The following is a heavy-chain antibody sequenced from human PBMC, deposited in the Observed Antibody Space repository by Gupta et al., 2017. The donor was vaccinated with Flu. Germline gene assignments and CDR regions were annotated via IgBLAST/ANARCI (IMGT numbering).Heavy chain of an antibody. CDR3: AKSIAVAGTHYYYYGMDV. J-gene: IGHJ6*02. V-gene: IGHV3-33*06. Sequence: QVQLVESGGGVVQPGRSLRLSCAASGFTFSSYGMHWVRQAPGKGLEWVAVIWYDGSNKYYADSVKGRFTISRDNSKNTLYLQMNSLRAEDTAVYYCAKSIAVAGTHYYYYGMDVWGQGTTVTVSS. CDR2: IWYDGSNK. D-gene: IGHD6-19*01. CDR1: GFTFSSYG.